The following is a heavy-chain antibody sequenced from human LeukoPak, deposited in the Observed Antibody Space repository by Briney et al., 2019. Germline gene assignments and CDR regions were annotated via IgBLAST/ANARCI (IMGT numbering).Heavy chain of an antibody. J-gene: IGHJ5*02. CDR2: IYYSGST. CDR1: GGSISSYY. V-gene: IGHV4-59*12. D-gene: IGHD6-19*01. CDR3: AIAVAGTFAWFDP. Sequence: SETLSLTCTVSGGSISSYYWSWVRQPPGKGLEWIGYIYYSGSTNYNPSLKSRVTISVDTSKNQFSLKLSSVTAADTAVYYCAIAVAGTFAWFDPWGQGTLVTVSS.